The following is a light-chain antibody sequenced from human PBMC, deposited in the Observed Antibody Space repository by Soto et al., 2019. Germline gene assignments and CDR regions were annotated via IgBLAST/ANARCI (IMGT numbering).Light chain of an antibody. Sequence: ELVLTKSPGTLSLSPGERATLSCRASHSVSSRLAWYQQKPGQAPRLLLYGASTRATGIPDRFSGGGSGTDFTLTITRLEPEDFGVYYCQHYQTFLPLTFGGGTKVDIK. J-gene: IGKJ4*01. CDR2: GAS. CDR1: HSVSSR. CDR3: QHYQTFLPLT. V-gene: IGKV3-20*01.